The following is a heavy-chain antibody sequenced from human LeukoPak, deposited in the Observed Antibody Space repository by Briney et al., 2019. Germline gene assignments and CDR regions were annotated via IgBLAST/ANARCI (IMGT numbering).Heavy chain of an antibody. J-gene: IGHJ4*02. CDR3: AKDQGSGSENYSSGYFDY. Sequence: GGSLRLSCAASGFTFSSYGMHWVRQAPGKGLEWVAFIRYDGSNKYYADSVKGRFTISRDNSKNTLYLQMNSLRAEDTAVYYCAKDQGSGSENYSSGYFDYWGQGTLVTVSS. CDR1: GFTFSSYG. D-gene: IGHD3-10*01. V-gene: IGHV3-30*02. CDR2: IRYDGSNK.